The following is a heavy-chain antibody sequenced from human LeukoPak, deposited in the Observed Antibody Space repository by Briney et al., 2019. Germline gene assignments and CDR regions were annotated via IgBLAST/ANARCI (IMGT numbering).Heavy chain of an antibody. V-gene: IGHV4-59*12. J-gene: IGHJ4*02. CDR2: IYSSGST. D-gene: IGHD5/OR15-5a*01. CDR3: ARDKSTSLDY. Sequence: PSETLSLTCSVSGGSISNYFWTWIRQPPGKGLEWIGYIYSSGSTYYNPSLKSRVTISVDTSKNRFSLKLSTVTAADTAVYYCARDKSTSLDYWGQGTQVTVPS. CDR1: GGSISNYF.